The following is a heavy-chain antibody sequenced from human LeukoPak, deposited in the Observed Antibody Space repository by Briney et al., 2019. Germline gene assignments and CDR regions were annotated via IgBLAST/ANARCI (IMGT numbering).Heavy chain of an antibody. CDR1: GGSISSYY. D-gene: IGHD3-10*01. Sequence: SDTLSLTCTVSGGSISSYYWSWIRQPPGKGLEGIGYMYYSGSTKYNPSLKSRVTISVDTSKNQFSLRLSSVTAADTAVYYCARHLRGVIPHFDYWGQGNLVTVSS. CDR2: MYYSGST. V-gene: IGHV4-59*08. J-gene: IGHJ4*02. CDR3: ARHLRGVIPHFDY.